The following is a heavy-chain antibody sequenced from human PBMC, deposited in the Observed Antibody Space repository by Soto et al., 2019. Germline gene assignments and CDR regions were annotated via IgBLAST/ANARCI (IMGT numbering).Heavy chain of an antibody. CDR1: GGSFSGYY. CDR3: ATSPRYSSSWYPYFQH. CDR2: INHSGST. Sequence: SETLSLTCAVYGGSFSGYYWSWIRQPPGKGLEWIGEINHSGSTNYNPSLKSRVTISVDTSKNQFSLKLSSVTAADTAVYYCATSPRYSSSWYPYFQHWGQGTLVTVSS. D-gene: IGHD6-13*01. V-gene: IGHV4-34*01. J-gene: IGHJ1*01.